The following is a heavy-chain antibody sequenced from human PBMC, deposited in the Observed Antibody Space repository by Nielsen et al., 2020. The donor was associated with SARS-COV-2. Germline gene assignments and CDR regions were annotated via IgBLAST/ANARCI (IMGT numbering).Heavy chain of an antibody. V-gene: IGHV3-48*04. CDR2: ISSSSSTI. CDR3: ARGTNYGDSYFDY. D-gene: IGHD4-17*01. Sequence: GESLKISCAASGFTFSSYSVNWVRQAPGKGLEWVSYISSSSSTIYYADSVKGRFTISRDNAKNSLYLQINSLRAEDTAVYYCARGTNYGDSYFDYWGQGTLVTVSS. CDR1: GFTFSSYS. J-gene: IGHJ4*02.